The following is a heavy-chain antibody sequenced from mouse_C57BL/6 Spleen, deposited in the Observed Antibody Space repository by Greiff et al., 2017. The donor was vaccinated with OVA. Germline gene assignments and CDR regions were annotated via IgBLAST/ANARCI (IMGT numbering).Heavy chain of an antibody. J-gene: IGHJ2*01. CDR1: GYTFTSYW. Sequence: QVQLQQPGAELVRPGSSVKLSCKASGYTFTSYWMHWVKQRPIQGLEWIGNIDPSDSETHYNQKFKDKATLTVDKSSSTAYMQLSSLTSEDSAVYYCARRDSSGAPFDDWGKGTTLTVSS. D-gene: IGHD3-2*02. V-gene: IGHV1-52*01. CDR3: ARRDSSGAPFDD. CDR2: IDPSDSET.